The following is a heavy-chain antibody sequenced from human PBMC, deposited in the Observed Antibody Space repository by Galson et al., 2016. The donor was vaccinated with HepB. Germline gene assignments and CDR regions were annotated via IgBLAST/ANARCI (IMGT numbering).Heavy chain of an antibody. CDR3: AKLDCGRDCPRDD. CDR1: GFMFSGYG. Sequence: SLRLSCAASGFMFSGYGMHWVRQAPGKGLEWVAVISYDGGDKHYADSVKGRFTVSRDNSKNTLFLQMNSLRVEDTAVYYCAKLDCGRDCPRDDWGQGTQVTVS. D-gene: IGHD2-21*02. V-gene: IGHV3-30*19. J-gene: IGHJ4*02. CDR2: ISYDGGDK.